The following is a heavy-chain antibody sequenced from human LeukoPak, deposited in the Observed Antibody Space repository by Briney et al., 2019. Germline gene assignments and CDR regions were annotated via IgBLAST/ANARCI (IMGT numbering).Heavy chain of an antibody. CDR3: AREEYSGSYYHFHH. CDR2: IYYSGST. J-gene: IGHJ1*01. D-gene: IGHD1-26*01. Sequence: PSETLSLTCTVSGGSISSYYWSWIRQPPGKGLEWIGYIYYSGSTNYNPPLKSRVIISVDTSKNQFSLKLSSVTAADTAVYYCAREEYSGSYYHFHHWGQGTLVTVSS. V-gene: IGHV4-59*01. CDR1: GGSISSYY.